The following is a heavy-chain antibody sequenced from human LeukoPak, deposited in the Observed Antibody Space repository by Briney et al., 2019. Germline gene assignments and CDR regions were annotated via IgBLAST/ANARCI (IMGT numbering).Heavy chain of an antibody. CDR2: IYYSGST. V-gene: IGHV4-59*08. CDR3: ARHTYYGSDYYYYYYMDV. J-gene: IGHJ6*03. Sequence: SETLSLTCTVSGGSISSYYWSWIRQPPGKGLEWIGYIYYSGSTNYNPSLKSRVTISVDTSKNQFSLKLSSVTAADTAVYYCARHTYYGSDYYYYYYMDVWGKGTVVTISS. D-gene: IGHD3-10*01. CDR1: GGSISSYY.